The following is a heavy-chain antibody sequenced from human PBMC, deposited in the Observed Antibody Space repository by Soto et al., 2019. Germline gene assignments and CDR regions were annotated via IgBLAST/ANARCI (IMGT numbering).Heavy chain of an antibody. Sequence: GSLRLSCAASGFTFSSYAMNWVRQAPGKGLEWVSSISSSSTYIYYEGSRFTISRDNAKNSLYLQMNGLRVEDTAVYYCARGYRGVPSQYEVNDAFDIWGQGTMVTVSS. CDR3: ARGYRGVPSQYEVNDAFDI. J-gene: IGHJ3*02. V-gene: IGHV3-21*01. CDR1: GFTFSSYA. D-gene: IGHD3-10*01. CDR2: ISSSSTYI.